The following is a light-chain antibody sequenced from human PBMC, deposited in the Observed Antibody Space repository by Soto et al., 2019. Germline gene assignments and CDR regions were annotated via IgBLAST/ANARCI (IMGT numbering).Light chain of an antibody. V-gene: IGLV2-11*01. CDR1: TSDVGGYNY. CDR2: DVS. CDR3: CSYAGSYTRV. J-gene: IGLJ3*02. Sequence: QSALTQPRSVSGSPGQSVTISCTGTTSDVGGYNYVSWYQQHPGKAPKLMIYDVSKRPSGVPNRFSGSKSGNTASLIISGLQAEDEADYYCCSYAGSYTRVFGGGTTVTVL.